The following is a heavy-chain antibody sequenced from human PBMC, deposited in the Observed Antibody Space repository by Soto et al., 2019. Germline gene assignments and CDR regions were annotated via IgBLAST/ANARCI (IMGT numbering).Heavy chain of an antibody. Sequence: ASVKVSCKTSGYTFTSYDITWVRQASGQGLEWMGWINPNNGKTNYAQKFQGRVTVTTDTSTSTAYIELRSLTSEDTAVYYCARDTTGYLTADHRGQGTLVTVSS. J-gene: IGHJ1*01. CDR2: INPNNGKT. CDR3: ARDTTGYLTADH. V-gene: IGHV1-18*01. D-gene: IGHD5-12*01. CDR1: GYTFTSYD.